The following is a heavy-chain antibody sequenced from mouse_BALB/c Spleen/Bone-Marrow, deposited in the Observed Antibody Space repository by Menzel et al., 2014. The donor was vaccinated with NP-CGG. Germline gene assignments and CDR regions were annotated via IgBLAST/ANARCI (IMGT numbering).Heavy chain of an antibody. J-gene: IGHJ3*01. CDR2: IDPANGNI. CDR1: GFNIKDTY. Sequence: EVQLQQSGAELVKPGASVKLSCTASGFNIKDTYMHWVKQRPEQGLEWIGRIDPANGNIKYDPKFQGKATITADTSSNTAYLQLSGLTSEDTAVYYCAPYYYGRWFANWGQGTLVTVSA. D-gene: IGHD1-1*01. V-gene: IGHV14-3*02. CDR3: APYYYGRWFAN.